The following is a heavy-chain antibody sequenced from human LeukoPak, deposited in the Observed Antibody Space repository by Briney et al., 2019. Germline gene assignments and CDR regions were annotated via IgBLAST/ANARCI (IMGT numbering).Heavy chain of an antibody. Sequence: GGSLRLSCAASGFTFDDYAMHWVRQAPGKGLEWVSLISGDGGSTYYADSVKGRFTISRDNSKNSLYLQMNSLRTEVTALYYCAKGINIVATASDYWGQGTLVTVSS. CDR1: GFTFDDYA. V-gene: IGHV3-43*02. J-gene: IGHJ4*02. CDR2: ISGDGGST. D-gene: IGHD5-12*01. CDR3: AKGINIVATASDY.